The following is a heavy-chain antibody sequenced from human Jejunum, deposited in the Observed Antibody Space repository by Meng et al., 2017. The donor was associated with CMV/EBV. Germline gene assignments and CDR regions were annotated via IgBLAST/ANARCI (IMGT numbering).Heavy chain of an antibody. Sequence: LSLTCAVYGGSFSGYYWTWIRQPPGKGLEWIGDINHSGSANYNPSLKGRVTISVDTSKNQFSLKLHSLTAADTATYYCATFGGGHYEIWGQGTLVTVSS. CDR2: INHSGSA. V-gene: IGHV4-34*01. J-gene: IGHJ4*02. CDR1: GGSFSGYY. CDR3: ATFGGGHYEI. D-gene: IGHD3-22*01.